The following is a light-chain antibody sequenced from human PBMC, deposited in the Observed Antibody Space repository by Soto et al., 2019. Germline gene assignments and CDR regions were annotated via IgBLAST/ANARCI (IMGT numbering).Light chain of an antibody. Sequence: EIVLTQSPGTLSLSPGERATLSCRASQSVSSSYLAWYQQKHGQAPRLLIYGASIRATGIPDWFSGSGSGTDCTVTISRLEPEDFAVYYCQQYGSSQSFGQGTKVEI. CDR3: QQYGSSQS. J-gene: IGKJ1*01. CDR1: QSVSSSY. V-gene: IGKV3-20*01. CDR2: GAS.